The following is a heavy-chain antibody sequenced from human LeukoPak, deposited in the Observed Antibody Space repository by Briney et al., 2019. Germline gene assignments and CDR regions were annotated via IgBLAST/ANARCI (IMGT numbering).Heavy chain of an antibody. CDR1: GGSISSHY. J-gene: IGHJ5*02. D-gene: IGHD3-16*02. CDR2: IYYSGST. V-gene: IGHV4-59*11. Sequence: SETLSLTCTVSGGSISSHYWSWIRHPPGKGLEWIGYIYYSGSTNYNPSLKSRVTISVDTSKNQFSLKLSSVTAADTAVYYCARESLSNRAWFDPWGEGTLVTVSS. CDR3: ARESLSNRAWFDP.